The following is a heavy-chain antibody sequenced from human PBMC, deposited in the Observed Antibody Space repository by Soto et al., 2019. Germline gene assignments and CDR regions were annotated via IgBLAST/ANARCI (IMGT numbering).Heavy chain of an antibody. CDR1: GFTFSSYW. V-gene: IGHV3-7*03. J-gene: IGHJ5*02. D-gene: IGHD3-10*01. CDR3: ARQTRAPES. Sequence: EVQLVESGGGLVQPGGSLRLSCAASGFTFSSYWMTWVRQAPGKGLECVANIKQDGSDKYYVDPVKGRFTISRDNAKNSLYLQMNSLRAEDTAVYYCARQTRAPESWGQGTLVTVSS. CDR2: IKQDGSDK.